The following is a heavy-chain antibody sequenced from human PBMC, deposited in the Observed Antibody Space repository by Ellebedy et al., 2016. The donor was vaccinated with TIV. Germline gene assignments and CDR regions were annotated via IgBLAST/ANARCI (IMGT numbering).Heavy chain of an antibody. CDR2: IGDTAHNT. V-gene: IGHV3-23*01. CDR3: ARDRFSVAGTNFDY. D-gene: IGHD6-19*01. J-gene: IGHJ4*02. CDR1: GFTFSSYA. Sequence: GESLKISXAGSGFTFSSYAMTWVRQAPGKGLEWVSGIGDTAHNTYYTDSVKGRFTISRDNSKNTLSLQMSSLRAEDTAVYYCARDRFSVAGTNFDYWGQGTLVTVSS.